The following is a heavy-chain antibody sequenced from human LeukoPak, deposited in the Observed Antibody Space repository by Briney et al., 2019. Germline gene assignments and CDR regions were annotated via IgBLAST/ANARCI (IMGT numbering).Heavy chain of an antibody. J-gene: IGHJ6*03. CDR2: IYYSGST. CDR1: SGSISSSRYY. V-gene: IGHV4-39*07. D-gene: IGHD1-14*01. Sequence: SQTLSLTCTVSSGSISSSRYYWGWLRQPPGKGMEWIGSIYYSGSTYYNPSLKSRVTISVDTSKNQFCLKLSSVTAADTAVYYCARVGPWVNPDYYYYYMDVWGKGTTVTVSS. CDR3: ARVGPWVNPDYYYYYMDV.